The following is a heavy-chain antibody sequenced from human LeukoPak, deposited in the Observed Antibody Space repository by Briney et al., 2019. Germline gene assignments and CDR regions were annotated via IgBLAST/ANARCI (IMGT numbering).Heavy chain of an antibody. CDR2: IYYSGST. V-gene: IGHV4-59*01. CDR3: ARDRTTGWGNWFDP. CDR1: GGSISNYY. J-gene: IGHJ5*02. Sequence: SETLSLTCTVSGGSISNYYWSWIRQPPGKGLERIGYIYYSGSTNYNPSLKSRVTISVDTSKNQFSLKLSSVTAADTAVYYCARDRTTGWGNWFDPWGQGTLVTVSS. D-gene: IGHD4-11*01.